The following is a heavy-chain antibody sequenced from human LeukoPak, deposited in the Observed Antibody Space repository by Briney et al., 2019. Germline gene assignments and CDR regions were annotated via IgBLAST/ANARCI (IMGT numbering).Heavy chain of an antibody. D-gene: IGHD3-22*01. J-gene: IGHJ4*02. CDR3: ARGNYYDSSGYYDDY. CDR1: RYTLTELS. CDR2: FDPEDGET. V-gene: IGHV1-24*01. Sequence: GASVKVSCKVSRYTLTELSMHWVRQAPGKGLEWMGGFDPEDGETIYAQKFQGRVTMTRNTSISTAYMELSSLRSEDTAVYYCARGNYYDSSGYYDDYWGQGTLVTVSS.